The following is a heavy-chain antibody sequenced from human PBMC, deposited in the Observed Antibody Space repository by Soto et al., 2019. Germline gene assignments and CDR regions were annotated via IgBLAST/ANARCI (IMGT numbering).Heavy chain of an antibody. CDR3: AFYGSGSPALGY. CDR1: GYTSSSYG. V-gene: IGHV1-18*01. Sequence: ASVKVSCKASGYTSSSYGISWVLQAPGQGLEWMGWISAYTGNTNYAQKFQGRVTMTTDTSTSTAYMELRSLRSDDTAVYYYAFYGSGSPALGYWGQGTLVTVSS. CDR2: ISAYTGNT. D-gene: IGHD3-10*01. J-gene: IGHJ4*02.